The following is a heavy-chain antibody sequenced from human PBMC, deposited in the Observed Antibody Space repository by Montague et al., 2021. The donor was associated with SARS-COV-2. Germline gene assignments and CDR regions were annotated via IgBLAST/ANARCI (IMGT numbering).Heavy chain of an antibody. Sequence: SLSLSCAASGFTFSSYALHWVRQAPGKGLEWVADISHEGSYKYYADSVKGRFTISRDNSKNTLYLDMNSLRAEDTALYYCARDLESTGYFDPYYYHGMDVWGQGTTVTVSS. D-gene: IGHD3-9*01. CDR1: GFTFSSYA. J-gene: IGHJ6*02. CDR3: ARDLESTGYFDPYYYHGMDV. CDR2: ISHEGSYK. V-gene: IGHV3-30*04.